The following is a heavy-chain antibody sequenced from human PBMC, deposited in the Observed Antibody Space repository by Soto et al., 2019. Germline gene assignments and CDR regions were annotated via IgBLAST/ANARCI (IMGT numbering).Heavy chain of an antibody. J-gene: IGHJ5*02. CDR1: GGTFSSYA. CDR3: ARDLYYYDSSGYHNWFDP. D-gene: IGHD3-22*01. V-gene: IGHV1-69*13. Sequence: ASVKVSCKASGGTFSSYAISWVRQAPGQGLEWMGGIIPIFGTANYAQKFQGRVTITADESTSTAYMELSSLRSEDTAVYYCARDLYYYDSSGYHNWFDPWGQGTLVTVSS. CDR2: IIPIFGTA.